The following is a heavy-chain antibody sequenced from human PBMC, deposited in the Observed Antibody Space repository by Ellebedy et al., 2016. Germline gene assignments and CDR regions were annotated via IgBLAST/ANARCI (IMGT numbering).Heavy chain of an antibody. Sequence: ASVKVSCKGSGYTFTSYAMHWVRQAPGQRLEWMGWIDAGDGNTKYSQNFQDRVTITRDTSASRAYMELSSLRPEDTAVYYCASSNGVDVDTTYYFDYWGQGTLVTVSS. CDR3: ASSNGVDVDTTYYFDY. CDR1: GYTFTSYA. D-gene: IGHD5-18*01. J-gene: IGHJ4*02. CDR2: IDAGDGNT. V-gene: IGHV1-3*01.